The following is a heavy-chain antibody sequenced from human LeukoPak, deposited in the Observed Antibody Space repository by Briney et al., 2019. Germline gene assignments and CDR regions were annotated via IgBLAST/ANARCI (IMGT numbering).Heavy chain of an antibody. D-gene: IGHD5-12*01. Sequence: QAGGSLRLSCAAPGFTFSSYDMHWVRQATGKGLEWVSGIGTAGDTYYPGSVKGRFTISRENAKNSLYLQMNSLRAEDTAVYYCARGGYSGYDLGFYWGQGTLVTVSS. CDR2: IGTAGDT. J-gene: IGHJ4*02. CDR3: ARGGYSGYDLGFY. V-gene: IGHV3-13*01. CDR1: GFTFSSYD.